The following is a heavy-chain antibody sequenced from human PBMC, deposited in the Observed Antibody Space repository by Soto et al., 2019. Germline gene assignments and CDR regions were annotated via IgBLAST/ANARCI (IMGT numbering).Heavy chain of an antibody. CDR1: GFTFSSYA. CDR2: ISGSGGST. CDR3: AYSCTPFDY. D-gene: IGHD6-13*01. V-gene: IGHV3-23*01. J-gene: IGHJ4*02. Sequence: EVQLLESGGGLVQPGGSLRLSCAASGFTFSSYAMSWVRQAPGKGLEWVSAISGSGGSTYYAASVKGLFTISRDNSKNTLYLQMNSLRADDTAVYYWAYSCTPFDYWGQVTLFTVSS.